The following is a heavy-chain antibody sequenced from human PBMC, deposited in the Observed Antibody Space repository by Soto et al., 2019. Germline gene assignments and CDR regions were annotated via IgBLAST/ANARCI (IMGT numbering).Heavy chain of an antibody. CDR2: ISGSGGST. V-gene: IGHV3-23*01. J-gene: IGHJ4*02. CDR3: AKASYSNYDFDY. Sequence: GGSLRLSCAASGFTFSSYAMSWVRQAPGRGLEWVSAISGSGGSTYYADSVKGRFTISRDNSKNTLYLQMNSLRAEDTAVYYCAKASYSNYDFDYWGQGTLVTVSS. CDR1: GFTFSSYA. D-gene: IGHD4-4*01.